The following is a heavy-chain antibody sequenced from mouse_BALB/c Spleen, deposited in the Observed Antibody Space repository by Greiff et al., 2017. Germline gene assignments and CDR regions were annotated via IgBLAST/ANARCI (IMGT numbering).Heavy chain of an antibody. Sequence: EVQLVESGGGLVKPGGSLKLSCAASGFTFSSYTMSWVRQTPEKRLEWVATISSGGSYTYYPDSVKGRFTISRDNAKNTLYLQMSSLKSEDTAMYYCTREEELREGYYAMDYWGQGTSVTVSS. J-gene: IGHJ4*01. CDR2: ISSGGSYT. D-gene: IGHD1-1*01. CDR1: GFTFSSYT. CDR3: TREEELREGYYAMDY. V-gene: IGHV5-6-4*01.